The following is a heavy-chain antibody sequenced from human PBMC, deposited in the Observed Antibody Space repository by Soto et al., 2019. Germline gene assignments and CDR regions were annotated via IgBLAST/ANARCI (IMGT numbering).Heavy chain of an antibody. D-gene: IGHD3-10*01. CDR1: GFTFSSYG. CDR3: AKDRRFGELRGPFDY. Sequence: GGSLRLSCAASGFTFSSYGIHWVRQAPGKGLEWVAVISNDGIKKYYADSVKGRITISRDNSKNTLYLQMNSLRAEDTAVYYCAKDRRFGELRGPFDYWGQGTLVTVSS. CDR2: ISNDGIKK. J-gene: IGHJ4*02. V-gene: IGHV3-30*18.